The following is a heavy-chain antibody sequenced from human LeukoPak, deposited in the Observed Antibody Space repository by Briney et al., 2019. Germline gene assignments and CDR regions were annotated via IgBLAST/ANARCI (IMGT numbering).Heavy chain of an antibody. V-gene: IGHV3-64D*09. D-gene: IGHD4-23*01. Sequence: GGSLRLSCSASGFTFSSYAMHWVRQAPGKGLEYVSAISSNGGSTYYADSVKGRFTISRDNSKNTLYLQMSSLRAEDTAVYYCVKDPDYGGNVQLDAFDIWGQGTMVTASS. CDR2: ISSNGGST. J-gene: IGHJ3*02. CDR3: VKDPDYGGNVQLDAFDI. CDR1: GFTFSSYA.